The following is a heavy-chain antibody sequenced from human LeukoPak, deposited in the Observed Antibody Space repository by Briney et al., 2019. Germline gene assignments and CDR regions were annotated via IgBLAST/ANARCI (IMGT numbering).Heavy chain of an antibody. V-gene: IGHV4-59*01. D-gene: IGHD5-24*01. CDR3: ARAPGWLAAPYYFDY. Sequence: SETLSLTCTASGGSISSYYWSWIRQPPGKGLEWIGYIYYSGSTNYNPSLKSRVTISVDTSKNQFSLKLSSVTAADTAVYYCARAPGWLAAPYYFDYWGQGTLVTVSS. J-gene: IGHJ4*02. CDR2: IYYSGST. CDR1: GGSISSYY.